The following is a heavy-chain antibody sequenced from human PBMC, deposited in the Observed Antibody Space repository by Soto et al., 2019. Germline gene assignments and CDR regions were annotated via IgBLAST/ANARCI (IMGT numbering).Heavy chain of an antibody. CDR3: ARATGYYYDSSGYSDAFDI. CDR2: IYYSGST. CDR1: GGSISSYY. V-gene: IGHV4-59*01. D-gene: IGHD3-22*01. Sequence: TSETLSLTCTVSGGSISSYYWSWIRQPPGKGLEWIGYIYYSGSTNYNPSLKSRVTISVDTSKNQFSLKLSSVTAADTAVYYCARATGYYYDSSGYSDAFDIWGQGTMVTVSS. J-gene: IGHJ3*02.